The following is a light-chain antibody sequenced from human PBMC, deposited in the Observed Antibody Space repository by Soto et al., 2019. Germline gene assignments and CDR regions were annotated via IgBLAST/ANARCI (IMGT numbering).Light chain of an antibody. CDR3: SSYAGSNNFGV. V-gene: IGLV2-8*01. Sequence: QSVLTQPPSAYGSPGQSVTISCTGTSSDVGGYNYVSWYQQHPGKAPKLMIYEVNKRPSGVPDRFSGSKSGNTASLTVSGLQAEDEAYYYCSSYAGSNNFGVFGTGTKVTV. CDR2: EVN. CDR1: SSDVGGYNY. J-gene: IGLJ1*01.